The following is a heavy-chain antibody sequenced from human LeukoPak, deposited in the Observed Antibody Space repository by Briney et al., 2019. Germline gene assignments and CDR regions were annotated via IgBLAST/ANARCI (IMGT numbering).Heavy chain of an antibody. V-gene: IGHV4-34*01. CDR1: GGSFIGNY. CDR3: ARKAVGETSNYFDY. D-gene: IGHD1-26*01. CDR2: INHSGST. Sequence: SETLSLTCAVYGGSFIGNYWIWIRQPPGKGLEWIGEINHSGSTDSNPSLKSRVTMSVDTSENQFSLKLSSVTAADTAVYYCARKAVGETSNYFDYWGQGTLVTVSS. J-gene: IGHJ4*02.